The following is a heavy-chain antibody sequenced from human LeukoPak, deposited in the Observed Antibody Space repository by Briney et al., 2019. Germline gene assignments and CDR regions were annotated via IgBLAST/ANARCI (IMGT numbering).Heavy chain of an antibody. CDR2: INHSGST. V-gene: IGHV4-34*01. J-gene: IGHJ4*02. CDR3: AGRLYFDY. D-gene: IGHD4-11*01. Sequence: SETLSLTCAVYGGSFSGYYWSWIRQPPGKGLEWIGEINHSGSTNYNPSLKSRVTISVDTSKNQFSLKLSSVTAADTAVYYCAGRLYFDYWGQGTLVTVSS. CDR1: GGSFSGYY.